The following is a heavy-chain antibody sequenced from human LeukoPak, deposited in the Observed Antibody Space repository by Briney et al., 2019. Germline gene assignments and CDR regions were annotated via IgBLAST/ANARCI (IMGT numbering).Heavy chain of an antibody. Sequence: GASVKVSCKSSGYTFTGYYMHWVRQAPGQGLDWMGWINPNRGGTNYAQKFQGRVTITRDTSISTAYMELRRLRSDDTAVYYCARDGVGYYDSSGYYYFQHWGQGTLLTVFS. J-gene: IGHJ1*01. CDR2: INPNRGGT. CDR3: ARDGVGYYDSSGYYYFQH. V-gene: IGHV1-2*02. D-gene: IGHD3-22*01. CDR1: GYTFTGYY.